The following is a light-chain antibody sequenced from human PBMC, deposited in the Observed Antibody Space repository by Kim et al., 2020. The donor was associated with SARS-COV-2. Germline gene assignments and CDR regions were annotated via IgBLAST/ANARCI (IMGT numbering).Light chain of an antibody. CDR1: QSVSAN. CDR3: QQYNTWPFT. J-gene: IGKJ2*01. Sequence: SVSPGEGATLSCRASQSVSANLAWYQQKPGQAPRLLIYGAITRATGIPAVFSGGGSGTEFTLTISSLQSGDVALYFCQQYNTWPFTFGQGTKLEI. V-gene: IGKV3-15*01. CDR2: GAI.